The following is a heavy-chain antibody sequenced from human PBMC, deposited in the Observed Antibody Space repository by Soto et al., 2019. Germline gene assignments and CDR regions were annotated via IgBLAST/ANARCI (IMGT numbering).Heavy chain of an antibody. D-gene: IGHD1-26*01. Sequence: SETLSLTCTVSGGSISSYYWSCIRQPPGKGLEWIGYIYYSGSTNYNPSLKSRVTISVDTSKSQFSLKLSSVTAADTAVYYCARDQYSGSPDYWGQGTTVTVSS. J-gene: IGHJ4*03. CDR1: GGSISSYY. CDR2: IYYSGST. CDR3: ARDQYSGSPDY. V-gene: IGHV4-59*01.